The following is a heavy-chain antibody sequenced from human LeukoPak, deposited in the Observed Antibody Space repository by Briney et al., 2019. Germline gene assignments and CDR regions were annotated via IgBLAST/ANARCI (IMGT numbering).Heavy chain of an antibody. V-gene: IGHV1-2*02. D-gene: IGHD5-24*01. CDR3: ARERRRHGYTDDAFDI. J-gene: IGHJ3*02. CDR1: GYTFTGYY. CDR2: ITPNSGGT. Sequence: SVKVSCMASGYTFTGYYLHWVRQAPGQGLEWMGWITPNSGGTSYAQKFQGRVTLTRDTSISTAYMELSRLRSDDTAVHYCARERRRHGYTDDAFDIWGPGTMVTVSS.